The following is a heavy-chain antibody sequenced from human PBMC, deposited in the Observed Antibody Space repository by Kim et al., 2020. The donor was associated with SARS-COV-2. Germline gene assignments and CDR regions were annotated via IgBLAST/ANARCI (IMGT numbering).Heavy chain of an antibody. CDR3: ASGGQWLVFDP. J-gene: IGHJ5*02. CDR2: ISSSSSYT. V-gene: IGHV3-11*06. Sequence: GGSLRLSCAASGFTFSDYYMSWIRQAPGKGLEWVSYISSSSSYTNYTDSVKGRFTISRDNAKNSLYLQMNSLRAEDTAVYYCASGGQWLVFDPWGQGTLVTVSS. CDR1: GFTFSDYY. D-gene: IGHD6-19*01.